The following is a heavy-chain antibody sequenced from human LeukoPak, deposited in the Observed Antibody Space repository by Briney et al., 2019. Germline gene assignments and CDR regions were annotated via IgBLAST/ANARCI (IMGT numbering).Heavy chain of an antibody. J-gene: IGHJ3*02. D-gene: IGHD4-23*01. CDR1: GDSVSSYSAA. CDR3: ARSGGHDAFDI. Sequence: SQTLSLTCALSGDSVSSYSAAWSWIRQSPPRGLEWLVRTYYRSKLYNDYAVSVKSRITINPDTSKNQFSLQLTSVTPEDTAVYYCARSGGHDAFDIWGQGTMVTVSS. CDR2: TYYRSKLYN. V-gene: IGHV6-1*01.